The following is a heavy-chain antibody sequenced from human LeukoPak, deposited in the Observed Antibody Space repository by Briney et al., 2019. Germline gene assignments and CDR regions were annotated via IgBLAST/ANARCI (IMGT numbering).Heavy chain of an antibody. CDR1: GFTFSIYA. Sequence: PGGSLRLSCAASGFTFSIYAMSWVRQAPGKGLKWVSAISGIGGSTYYADSVKGRFTISRDNSKNTLYLQMNSLRAEDTAVYYCAKDRHRYSYGDAFDIWGQGTMVTVSS. D-gene: IGHD5-18*01. CDR2: ISGIGGST. V-gene: IGHV3-23*01. J-gene: IGHJ3*02. CDR3: AKDRHRYSYGDAFDI.